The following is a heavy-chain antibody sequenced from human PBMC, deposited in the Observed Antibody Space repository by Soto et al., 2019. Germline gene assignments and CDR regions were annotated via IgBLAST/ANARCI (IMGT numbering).Heavy chain of an antibody. CDR1: GDPRTIGYYY. CDR3: AILGRSGFSYGLD. Sequence: TQPLPPIFIFSGDPRTIGYYYGTVICQHPGKGLEWIGTIYFSGTTYYNPSLKSRVTISVDTSKSQFSLKLSSVTAADTAVYYCAILGRSGFSYGLD. J-gene: IGHJ6*01. CDR2: IYFSGTT. V-gene: IGHV4-31*03. D-gene: IGHD3-22*01.